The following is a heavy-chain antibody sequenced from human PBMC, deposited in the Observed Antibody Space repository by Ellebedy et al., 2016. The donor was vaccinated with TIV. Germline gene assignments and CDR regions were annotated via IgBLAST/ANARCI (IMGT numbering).Heavy chain of an antibody. D-gene: IGHD5-12*01. Sequence: ASVKVSCXASGGTFDNHGISWVRQAPGQGLEWMAWISPYNGNTNYAQKLQGRVTMTTDTSTSTAYMELRSLRSDDTAVYYCARGHSAYDGDCFDYWGQGTLVTVSS. CDR3: ARGHSAYDGDCFDY. V-gene: IGHV1-18*01. CDR1: GGTFDNHG. J-gene: IGHJ4*02. CDR2: ISPYNGNT.